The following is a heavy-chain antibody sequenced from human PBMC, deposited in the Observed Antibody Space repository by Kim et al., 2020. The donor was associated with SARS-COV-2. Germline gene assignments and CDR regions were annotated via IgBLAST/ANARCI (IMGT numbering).Heavy chain of an antibody. Sequence: GGSLRLSCAASGFTFSSYSMNWVRQAPGKGLEWVSYISSSSSTIYYADSVKGRFTISRDNAKNSLYLQMNSLRAEDTAVYYCARDTPPPQGLRYFDWGRRSGFDYWGQGTLVTVSS. CDR1: GFTFSSYS. CDR2: ISSSSSTI. D-gene: IGHD3-9*01. J-gene: IGHJ4*02. V-gene: IGHV3-48*04. CDR3: ARDTPPPQGLRYFDWGRRSGFDY.